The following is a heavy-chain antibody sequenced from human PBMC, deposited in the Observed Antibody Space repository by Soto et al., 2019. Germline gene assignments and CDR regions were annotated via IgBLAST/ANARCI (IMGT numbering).Heavy chain of an antibody. J-gene: IGHJ6*03. CDR1: GGSISSGGYY. CDR3: ARGRKKYCSSTSCYIGDYYYYYYYMDV. D-gene: IGHD2-2*01. Sequence: QVQLQESGPGLVKPSQTLSLTCTVSGGSISSGGYYWSWIRQHPGKGLEWIGYIYYSGSTYYNPSLKSRVTISVDTSKNQFSLKLSSVTAADTAVYYCARGRKKYCSSTSCYIGDYYYYYYYMDVWGKGTTVTVSS. CDR2: IYYSGST. V-gene: IGHV4-31*03.